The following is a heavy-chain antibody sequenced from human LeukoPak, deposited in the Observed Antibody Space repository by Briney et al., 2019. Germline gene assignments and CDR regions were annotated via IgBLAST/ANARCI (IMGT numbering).Heavy chain of an antibody. CDR2: IWFDKNQ. CDR3: ARDRHCVNGVCHSPPGMDV. V-gene: IGHV3-33*01. D-gene: IGHD2-8*01. J-gene: IGHJ6*02. CDR1: GFILNDYG. Sequence: GSLRLSCAASGFILNDYGMHWVRQAPGKGLEWVADIWFDKNQHFADSVKGRFAISRDNSKNTVYLQINSLRAEDTAVYYCARDRHCVNGVCHSPPGMDVWGQGTTVTVSS.